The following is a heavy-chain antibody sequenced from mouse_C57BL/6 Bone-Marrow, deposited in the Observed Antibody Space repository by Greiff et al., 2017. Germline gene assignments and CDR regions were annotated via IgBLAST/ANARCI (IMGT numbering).Heavy chain of an antibody. CDR1: GFSFNTYA. CDR3: VRQLSLRRAYYAMDY. J-gene: IGHJ4*01. CDR2: IRSKSNNYAT. V-gene: IGHV10-1*01. Sequence: EVKLVESGGGLVQPKGSLKLSCAASGFSFNTYAMNWVRQAPGKGLEWVARIRSKSNNYATYYADSVKDRFTISRDDSESMLYLQMNNLKTEDTAMYYCVRQLSLRRAYYAMDYWGQGTSVTVSS. D-gene: IGHD2-12*01.